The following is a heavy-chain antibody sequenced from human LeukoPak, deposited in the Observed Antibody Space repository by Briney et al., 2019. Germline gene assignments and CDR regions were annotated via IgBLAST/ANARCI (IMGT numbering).Heavy chain of an antibody. J-gene: IGHJ3*02. D-gene: IGHD3-10*01. CDR2: IWYDGSNK. V-gene: IGHV3-33*01. Sequence: GGSLRLSCAASGFTFSSYGMHWVRQAPGKGLEWVAVIWYDGSNKYYADSVKGRFTISRDNSKNTLYLQMNSLRAEDTAVYYCAAGSGSPYAFDIWGQGTMVTVSS. CDR3: AAGSGSPYAFDI. CDR1: GFTFSSYG.